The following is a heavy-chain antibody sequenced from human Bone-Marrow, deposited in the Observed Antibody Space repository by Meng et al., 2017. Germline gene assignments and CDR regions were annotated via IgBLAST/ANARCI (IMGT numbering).Heavy chain of an antibody. D-gene: IGHD2-15*01. CDR3: ARGGWFPNVYFDY. CDR1: GCSICSSYKH. J-gene: IGHJ4*02. CDR2: IYYNGNS. V-gene: IGHV4-30-4*01. Sequence: QVQLQEAGPGLVKPLQTLSLTCPVSGCSICSSYKHWSWIRQPPGKGLEWIGYIYYNGNSYDNPSLSRRLTISVDTSKNQFSLKLSSVTAADTAVYFCARGGWFPNVYFDYWGQGTLVTVSS.